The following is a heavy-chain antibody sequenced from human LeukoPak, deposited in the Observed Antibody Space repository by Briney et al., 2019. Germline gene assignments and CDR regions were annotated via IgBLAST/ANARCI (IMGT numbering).Heavy chain of an antibody. V-gene: IGHV4-34*01. CDR3: ARVSTPPYSGSRGYFDY. CDR1: GGSFSGYY. CDR2: INHSGST. J-gene: IGHJ4*02. Sequence: SETLSLTCAVYGGSFSGYYWGWIRQPPGKGLEWIGEINHSGSTNYNPSLKSRVTISVDTSKNQFSLKLSSVTAADTAVYYCARVSTPPYSGSRGYFDYWGQGTLVTVSS. D-gene: IGHD1-26*01.